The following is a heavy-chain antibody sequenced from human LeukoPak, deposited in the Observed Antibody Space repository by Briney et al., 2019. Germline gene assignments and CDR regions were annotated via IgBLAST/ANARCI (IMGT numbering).Heavy chain of an antibody. D-gene: IGHD2-2*01. J-gene: IGHJ5*02. CDR2: INPNSGGT. Sequence: GASVKVSCKASGYTFTGYYMHWVRQAPGQGLEWMGWINPNSGGTNYAQKFQGRVTMTRDTSISTAYMELSRLRSDDTAVYYCARAPYCSSTSCYVAVTPWFDPSGQGTLVSVSS. CDR3: ARAPYCSSTSCYVAVTPWFDP. CDR1: GYTFTGYY. V-gene: IGHV1-2*02.